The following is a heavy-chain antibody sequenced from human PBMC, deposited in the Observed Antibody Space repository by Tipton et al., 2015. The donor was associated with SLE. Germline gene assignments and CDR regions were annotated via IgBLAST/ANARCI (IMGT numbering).Heavy chain of an antibody. CDR3: AREGEGDY. CDR2: IYHSGST. J-gene: IGHJ4*02. Sequence: TLSLTCAVSGGSISSSNWWSWVRQPPGKGLEWIGEIYHSGSTNYNPSLKSRVTISVDTSKNQFSLKLSSVTAADTVVYYCAREGEGDYWGQRTLVTVSS. V-gene: IGHV4-4*02. CDR1: GGSISSSNW.